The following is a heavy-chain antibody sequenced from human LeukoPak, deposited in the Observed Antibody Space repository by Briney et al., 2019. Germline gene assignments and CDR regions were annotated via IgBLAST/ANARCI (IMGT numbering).Heavy chain of an antibody. V-gene: IGHV1-18*01. J-gene: IGHJ4*02. CDR1: GYTFSNSG. CDR3: ARNRGSSGWYDY. Sequence: ASVKVSCKASGYTFSNSGISWVRQAPGQGLAWMGWISAYNGDTNYAQKFQGRVTMTTDTSTSTAYMELRSLRSDDTAVYYCARNRGSSGWYDYWGQGTLVTVSS. D-gene: IGHD6-19*01. CDR2: ISAYNGDT.